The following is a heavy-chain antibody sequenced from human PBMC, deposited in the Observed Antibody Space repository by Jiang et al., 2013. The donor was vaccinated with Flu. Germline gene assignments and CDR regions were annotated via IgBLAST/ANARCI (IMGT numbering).Heavy chain of an antibody. CDR2: INPIFGTT. CDR1: GDTFSNA. CDR3: ARSSWGYSYGPFEY. Sequence: SSVKVSCKASGDTFSNAINWVRQAPGQGLEWMGGINPIFGTTNYAQKFQGKVTIVADKSTSTAYMDLSGLRSEDTAVYYCARSSWGYSYGPFEYWGQGTLVTVSS. D-gene: IGHD5-18*01. V-gene: IGHV1-69*06. J-gene: IGHJ4*02.